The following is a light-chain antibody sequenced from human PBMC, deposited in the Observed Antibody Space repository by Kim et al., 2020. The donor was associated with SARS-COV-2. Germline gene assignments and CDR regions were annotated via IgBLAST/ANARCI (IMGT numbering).Light chain of an antibody. J-gene: IGLJ2*01. V-gene: IGLV2-8*01. CDR2: EVS. CDR1: SSDVGCDNY. CDR3: SSYAGSNIVI. Sequence: GQSVTNSCTGTSSDVGCDNYVSLYQQHPGKAPKVIIYEVSKRPSGVPDRFSGSKSGNTASLTVSGLQAEDEADYYCSSYAGSNIVIFGGGTQLTVL.